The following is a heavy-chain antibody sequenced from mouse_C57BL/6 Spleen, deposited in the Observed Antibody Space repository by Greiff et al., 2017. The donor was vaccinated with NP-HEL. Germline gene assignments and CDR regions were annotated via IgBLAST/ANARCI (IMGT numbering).Heavy chain of an antibody. CDR1: GYAFSSSW. D-gene: IGHD1-1*01. Sequence: QVQLQQSGPELVKPGASVKISCKASGYAFSSSWMNWVKQRPGKGLEWIGRIYPGDGDTNYNGKFKGKATLTADKSSITAYMQLSSLTSEDSAVYCCSYGSGDWYFDVWGTGTTVTVSS. CDR3: SYGSGDWYFDV. J-gene: IGHJ1*03. V-gene: IGHV1-82*01. CDR2: IYPGDGDT.